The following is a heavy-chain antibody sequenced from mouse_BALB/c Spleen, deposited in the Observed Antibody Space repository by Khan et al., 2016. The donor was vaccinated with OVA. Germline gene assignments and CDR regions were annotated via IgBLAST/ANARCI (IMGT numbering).Heavy chain of an antibody. Sequence: QVQLKQSGAELARPGASVKMSCKASGYTFTSYTIHWIKLRPGQGLEWIGYITPSNGYTNYNQKFKDKATLTADKSSTTAYMELSSLTSDDSALYNCVRDGAYHRNDGWFAYWGQGTLVTVSA. V-gene: IGHV1-4*01. CDR2: ITPSNGYT. J-gene: IGHJ3*01. D-gene: IGHD2-14*01. CDR1: GYTFTSYT. CDR3: VRDGAYHRNDGWFAY.